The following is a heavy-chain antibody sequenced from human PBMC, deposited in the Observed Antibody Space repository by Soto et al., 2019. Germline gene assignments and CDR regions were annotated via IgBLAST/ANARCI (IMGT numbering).Heavy chain of an antibody. D-gene: IGHD3-10*01. J-gene: IGHJ6*03. CDR1: GFTFSSYG. V-gene: IGHV3-33*01. CDR3: ARDHHIMVRAGLHYYYYYYMDV. CDR2: IWYDGSNK. Sequence: VQLVESGGGVVQPGRSLRLSCAASGFTFSSYGMHWVRQAPGKGLEWVAVIWYDGSNKYYADSVKGRFTISRDNSKNTLYLQMNSLRAEDTAVYYCARDHHIMVRAGLHYYYYYYMDVWGKGTTVTVSS.